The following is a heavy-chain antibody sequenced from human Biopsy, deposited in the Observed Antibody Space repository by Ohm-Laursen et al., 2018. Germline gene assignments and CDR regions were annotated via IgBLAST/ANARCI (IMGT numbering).Heavy chain of an antibody. CDR3: ALQSVAQMKNFDY. CDR2: ISPKSGDT. D-gene: IGHD6-19*01. J-gene: IGHJ4*02. Sequence: SVKVSCKASGFSFTGYYIHWVRQAPGQGLEWMGLISPKSGDTNYAHKFQGNITMTRDTSMSTAYMEMSRLRCDDTAVYYCALQSVAQMKNFDYWGQGTLVTVSS. CDR1: GFSFTGYY. V-gene: IGHV1-2*02.